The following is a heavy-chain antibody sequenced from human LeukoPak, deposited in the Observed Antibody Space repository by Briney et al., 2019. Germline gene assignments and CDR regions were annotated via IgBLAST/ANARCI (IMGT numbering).Heavy chain of an antibody. V-gene: IGHV4-30-2*01. D-gene: IGHD3-22*01. CDR3: ARAGDSSGYWVRAFDI. J-gene: IGHJ3*02. Sequence: PSETLSLTCTVSGGSISSGGYYWSWIRQPPGEGLEWIGYIYHSGSTYYNPSLKSRVTISVDRSKNQFSLKLSSVTAADTAVYYCARAGDSSGYWVRAFDIWGQGTMVTVSS. CDR2: IYHSGST. CDR1: GGSISSGGYY.